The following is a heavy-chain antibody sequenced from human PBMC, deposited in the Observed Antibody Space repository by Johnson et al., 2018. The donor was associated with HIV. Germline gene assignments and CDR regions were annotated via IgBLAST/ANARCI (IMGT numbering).Heavy chain of an antibody. Sequence: QVQLVESGGGVVQPGGSLRLSCAASGFTFSSYAMHWVRQAPGKGLEWVAVISHDGSDKSYADSVKGRFTISRDNSKNTLYLQMNSLRAEDTAVYYCAKGGLWFGESIDAFDIWGQGTMVTVSS. CDR3: AKGGLWFGESIDAFDI. CDR1: GFTFSSYA. V-gene: IGHV3-30*04. CDR2: ISHDGSDK. D-gene: IGHD3-10*01. J-gene: IGHJ3*02.